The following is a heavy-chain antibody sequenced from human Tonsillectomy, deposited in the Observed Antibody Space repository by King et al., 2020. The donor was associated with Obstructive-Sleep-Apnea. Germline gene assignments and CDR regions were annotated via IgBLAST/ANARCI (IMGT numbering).Heavy chain of an antibody. CDR2: ISYDGSNK. CDR1: GFTFSSYA. V-gene: IGHV3-30*04. D-gene: IGHD5-18*01. CDR3: ARDHQLWSIAYYFDY. Sequence: LVESGGGVVQPGRSLRLSCAASGFTFSSYAIHWVRQTPGKGREWVAVISYDGSNKYYAGSVKGRFTISRDNPKNTLYLQMSSLRAEDTAVYYCARDHQLWSIAYYFDYWGQGTLVTVSS. J-gene: IGHJ4*02.